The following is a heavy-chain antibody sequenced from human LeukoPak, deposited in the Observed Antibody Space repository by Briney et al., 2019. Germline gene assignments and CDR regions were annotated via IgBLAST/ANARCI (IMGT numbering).Heavy chain of an antibody. J-gene: IGHJ6*02. CDR2: INPNSGGT. V-gene: IGHV1-2*04. CDR1: GYTFTGYY. CDR3: ATSYGYPRPHYYYGMDV. D-gene: IGHD5-18*01. Sequence: GASVKVSCKASGYTFTGYYMHWVRQPPGQGLEWMGWINPNSGGTNYAQKFQRWVTMTRDTSISTAYMELSRLRSDDTAVYYCATSYGYPRPHYYYGMDVWGQGTTVTVSS.